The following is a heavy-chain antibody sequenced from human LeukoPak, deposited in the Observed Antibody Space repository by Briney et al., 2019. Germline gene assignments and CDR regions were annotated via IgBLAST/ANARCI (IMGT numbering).Heavy chain of an antibody. Sequence: GGSLRLSCAASRFTFSSLDMHWVRQAPGKGLEWVTFIRFDGSNKYYADSVKGRFTISRDNSKNTLYLQMGSLRPEDTAVYYCARQIGVSIDYWGQGTLVTVSS. V-gene: IGHV3-30*02. J-gene: IGHJ4*02. CDR1: RFTFSSLD. CDR3: ARQIGVSIDY. D-gene: IGHD5/OR15-5a*01. CDR2: IRFDGSNK.